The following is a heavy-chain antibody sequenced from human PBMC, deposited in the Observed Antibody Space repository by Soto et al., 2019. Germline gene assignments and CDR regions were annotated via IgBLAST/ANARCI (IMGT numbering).Heavy chain of an antibody. CDR1: GFTFGGYG. J-gene: IGHJ6*02. CDR2: ISWNSGYI. Sequence: GGSLRLSCAASGFTFGGYGMHWVRQAPGKGLEWVSGISWNSGYIGYADSVKGRFTISIDNSKNSLYLQMNSLTAEDTALYYCAKDLHYSNGPIYGMDVWGQGTTVTVSS. CDR3: AKDLHYSNGPIYGMDV. D-gene: IGHD6-19*01. V-gene: IGHV3-9*01.